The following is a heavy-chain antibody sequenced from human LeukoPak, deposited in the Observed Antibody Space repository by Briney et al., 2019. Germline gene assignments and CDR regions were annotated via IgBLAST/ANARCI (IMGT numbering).Heavy chain of an antibody. J-gene: IGHJ4*02. D-gene: IGHD3-22*01. Sequence: GGSLRLSCAASGFTVSSNYMSWVRQAPGKGLEWVSVIYSGGSTYYADSVKGRFTISRHNSKNTLYLQMNSLRAEDTAVYYCARGRGYYDSSGYYRYYFDYWGQGTLVTVSS. V-gene: IGHV3-53*04. CDR3: ARGRGYYDSSGYYRYYFDY. CDR2: IYSGGST. CDR1: GFTVSSNY.